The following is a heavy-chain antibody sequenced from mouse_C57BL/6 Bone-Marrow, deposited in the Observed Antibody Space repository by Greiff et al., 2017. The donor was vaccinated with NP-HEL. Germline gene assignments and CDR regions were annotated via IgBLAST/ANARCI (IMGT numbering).Heavy chain of an antibody. D-gene: IGHD2-4*01. Sequence: EVQLQESGGGLVKPGGSLKLSCAASGFTFSDYGMHWVRQAPEKGLEWVAYISSGSSTIYYADTVKGRFTISRDNAKNTLFLQMTSLRSEDTAMYYCARERGLRYWYFDVWGTGTTVTVSS. J-gene: IGHJ1*03. CDR1: GFTFSDYG. CDR3: ARERGLRYWYFDV. V-gene: IGHV5-17*01. CDR2: ISSGSSTI.